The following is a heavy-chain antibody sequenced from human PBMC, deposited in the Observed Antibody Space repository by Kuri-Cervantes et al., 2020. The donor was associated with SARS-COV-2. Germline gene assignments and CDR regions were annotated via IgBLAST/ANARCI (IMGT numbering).Heavy chain of an antibody. CDR3: AREIGTYYKYTMDV. J-gene: IGHJ6*02. D-gene: IGHD3-10*01. V-gene: IGHV1-18*01. Sequence: ASVKVSCKASGYTFTSYGINWVRQAPGQGLEWMGWISPNTGVTKYAQKFQGRVTMTIDTSTTTAYMEVRSLRSDDAAVYFCAREIGTYYKYTMDVWGQGTTGTASS. CDR1: GYTFTSYG. CDR2: ISPNTGVT.